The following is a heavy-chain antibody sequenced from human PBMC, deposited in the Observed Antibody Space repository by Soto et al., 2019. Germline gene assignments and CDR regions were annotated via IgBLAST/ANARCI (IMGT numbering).Heavy chain of an antibody. Sequence: QITLNESGPTVVRPTETLTLTCRFSGFSLTTSGVGVGWIRQSPGKAPEWLALNYWDDDKRYSASLNSRLTITKDTSKNQVVLTVSDLDPTDTATYYCAHRVLRTVFGLVTTTAIYFDFWGQGTPVAVSS. CDR3: AHRVLRTVFGLVTTTAIYFDF. D-gene: IGHD3-3*01. V-gene: IGHV2-5*02. CDR2: NYWDDDK. J-gene: IGHJ4*02. CDR1: GFSLTTSGVG.